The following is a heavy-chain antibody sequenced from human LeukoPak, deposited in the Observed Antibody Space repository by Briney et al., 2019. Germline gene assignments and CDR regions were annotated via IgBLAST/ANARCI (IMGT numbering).Heavy chain of an antibody. D-gene: IGHD2-2*01. CDR1: GGSISSYY. V-gene: IGHV4-59*01. Sequence: PSETLSLTCTVSGGSISSYYWSWIRQPPGKGLEWIGYIYYSGSTNYNPSLKSRVTISVDTSKNQFSLKLSSVTAADTAVYYCARERGYCSSTSCYYHDAFDIWGQGTMVTVSS. CDR2: IYYSGST. J-gene: IGHJ3*02. CDR3: ARERGYCSSTSCYYHDAFDI.